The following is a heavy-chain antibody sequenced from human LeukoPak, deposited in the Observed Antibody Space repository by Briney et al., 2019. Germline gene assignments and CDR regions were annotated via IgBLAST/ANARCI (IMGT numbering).Heavy chain of an antibody. D-gene: IGHD6-19*01. CDR1: GYTFTSYY. Sequence: GASVTVSCKASGYTFTSYYIHWVRQAPGQGLEWMGIINPSGGSTSYAQKFQGRVTMTRDTSTSTVYMELSSLRSEDTAVYYCAGDHRIAVAEYYFDYWGQGTLVTVSS. CDR2: INPSGGST. V-gene: IGHV1-46*01. CDR3: AGDHRIAVAEYYFDY. J-gene: IGHJ4*02.